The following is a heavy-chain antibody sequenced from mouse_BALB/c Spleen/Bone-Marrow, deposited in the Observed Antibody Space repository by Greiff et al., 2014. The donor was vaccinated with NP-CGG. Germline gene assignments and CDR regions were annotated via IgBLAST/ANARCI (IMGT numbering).Heavy chain of an antibody. V-gene: IGHV1-7*01. CDR3: AREDKGYKYDRPFDY. CDR1: GYTFTSYW. Sequence: QVQLQQPGAELAKPGASVKMSCKASGYTFTSYWMHWVKQRPGQGLEWIGYINPSTGYTEYNQKFKDKATLTADKSSSTAYMQLSSLTSEDASGYYCAREDKGYKYDRPFDYWGQGTTLTVSS. J-gene: IGHJ2*01. CDR2: INPSTGYT. D-gene: IGHD2-14*01.